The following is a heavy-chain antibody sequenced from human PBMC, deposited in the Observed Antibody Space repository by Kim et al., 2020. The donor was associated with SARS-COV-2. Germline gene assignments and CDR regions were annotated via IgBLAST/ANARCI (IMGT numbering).Heavy chain of an antibody. CDR1: GGSISSSSYY. J-gene: IGHJ6*02. V-gene: IGHV4-39*01. CDR2: IYYSGST. D-gene: IGHD2-2*01. Sequence: SETLSLTCTVSGGSISSSSYYWGWIRQPPGKGLEWIGSIYYSGSTYYNPSLKSRVTISVDTSKNQFSLKLSSVTAADTAVYYCAAPAVIYYYGMDVWGQGTTVTVSS. CDR3: AAPAVIYYYGMDV.